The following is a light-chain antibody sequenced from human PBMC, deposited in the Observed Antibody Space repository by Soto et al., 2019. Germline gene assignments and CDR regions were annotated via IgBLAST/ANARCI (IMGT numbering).Light chain of an antibody. CDR1: SSDVGGYNY. Sequence: QSVLTQPPSASGSPGQSVTISCTGTSSDVGGYNYVSWYQQHPGKAPKLMIYEVSKRPSGVPDRFSGSKSGNTASLTVSGLQAEDEADYYCSSYACSNNFAVSGTGTKLTVL. V-gene: IGLV2-8*01. J-gene: IGLJ1*01. CDR2: EVS. CDR3: SSYACSNNFAV.